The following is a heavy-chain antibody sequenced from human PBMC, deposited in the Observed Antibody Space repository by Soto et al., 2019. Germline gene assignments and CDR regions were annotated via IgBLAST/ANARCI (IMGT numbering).Heavy chain of an antibody. V-gene: IGHV3-11*01. CDR3: ARGDCSSTSCYEYYYYYGMDV. CDR2: ISSSGSTI. Sequence: GGSLRLSCAASGFTFSDYYMSWIRQAPGKGLEWVSYISSSGSTIYYADSVKGRFTISRDNAKNSLYLQMNSLRAEDTAVYYCARGDCSSTSCYEYYYYYGMDVWGQGTTVTVSS. J-gene: IGHJ6*02. CDR1: GFTFSDYY. D-gene: IGHD2-2*01.